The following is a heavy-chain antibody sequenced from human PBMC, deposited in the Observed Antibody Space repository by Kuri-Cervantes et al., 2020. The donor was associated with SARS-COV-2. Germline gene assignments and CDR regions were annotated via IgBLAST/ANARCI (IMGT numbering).Heavy chain of an antibody. CDR1: RFTFSSYA. CDR3: ARGSKTTVVTPVS. V-gene: IGHV3-30-3*01. J-gene: IGHJ4*02. CDR2: ISYDGSNK. D-gene: IGHD4-23*01. Sequence: GGSLRLSGAASRFTFSSYAMHWVRQAPGKGLEWVAVISYDGSNKYYADSVKGRFTISRDNSKNTLYLQMNSLRAEDTAVYYCARGSKTTVVTPVSWGQGTLVTVSS.